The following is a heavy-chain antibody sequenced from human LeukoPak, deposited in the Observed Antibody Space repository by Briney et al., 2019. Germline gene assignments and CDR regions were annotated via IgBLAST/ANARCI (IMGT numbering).Heavy chain of an antibody. D-gene: IGHD2-21*01. CDR1: GFTFSSYA. CDR3: AKDIPVDDAFDI. Sequence: GGSLRLSCAAPGFTFSSYAMSWVRQAPGKGLEWVSAISGSGGGTYYADSVKGRFTISRDNSKNTLYLQMNSLRAEDTAVYYCAKDIPVDDAFDIWGQGTMVTVSS. V-gene: IGHV3-23*01. J-gene: IGHJ3*02. CDR2: ISGSGGGT.